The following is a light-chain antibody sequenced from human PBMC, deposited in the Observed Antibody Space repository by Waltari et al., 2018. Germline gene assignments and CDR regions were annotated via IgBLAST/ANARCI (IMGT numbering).Light chain of an antibody. CDR2: EVN. CDR1: SSDVGGYNF. J-gene: IGLJ2*01. Sequence: QSALTQPASVSGSPGQSITISCTGTSSDVGGYNFVSWYQQHPGNVPKLIIYEVNTRPSGVSNRFSGSKSGNTASLTISGLQAEDEADYYCSSYTRHETGIFGGGTKLTVL. CDR3: SSYTRHETGI. V-gene: IGLV2-14*01.